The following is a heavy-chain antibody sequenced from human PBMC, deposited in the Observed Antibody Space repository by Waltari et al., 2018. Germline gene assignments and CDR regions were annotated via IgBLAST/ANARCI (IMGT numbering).Heavy chain of an antibody. Sequence: VQLVESGGGLVQPGGSLRLSCAASGFPFSNFWMSWARQASGKGLEWVANINQDGSGEYYVDSVKGRFTISRDNARNSLYLQMNSLRAEDTAVYYCQRGDYWGQGTLVTVSS. CDR2: INQDGSGE. CDR1: GFPFSNFW. V-gene: IGHV3-7*04. J-gene: IGHJ4*02. CDR3: QRGDY.